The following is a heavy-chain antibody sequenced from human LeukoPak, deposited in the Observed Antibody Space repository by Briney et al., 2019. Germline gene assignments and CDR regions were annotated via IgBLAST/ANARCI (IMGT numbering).Heavy chain of an antibody. V-gene: IGHV3-21*04. CDR1: GFTFSSYS. Sequence: PGGSLRLSCAASGFTFSSYSMNWVRPAPGKGLEWVSSISSSSSYIYYADSVKGRFIISRDNAKNSLYLQMNSLRAEDTSVYYCARPSGDSSGYAWYFDLWGRGTLVTVAT. D-gene: IGHD3-22*01. J-gene: IGHJ2*01. CDR2: ISSSSSYI. CDR3: ARPSGDSSGYAWYFDL.